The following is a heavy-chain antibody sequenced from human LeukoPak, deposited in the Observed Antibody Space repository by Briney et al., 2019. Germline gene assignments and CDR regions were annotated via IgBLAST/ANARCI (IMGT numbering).Heavy chain of an antibody. CDR2: ISYTSSNI. J-gene: IGHJ4*02. CDR1: GFTFSSYS. V-gene: IGHV3-21*01. CDR3: AREGLYGDYAGH. Sequence: PGGSLRLSCAVSGFTFSSYSMNWVRQAPGKGLEWVSYISYTSSNIHYADSVKGRFTISRDNAKNSLFLQMNSLRAEDTAVYYCAREGLYGDYAGHWGQGTLVTVSS. D-gene: IGHD4-17*01.